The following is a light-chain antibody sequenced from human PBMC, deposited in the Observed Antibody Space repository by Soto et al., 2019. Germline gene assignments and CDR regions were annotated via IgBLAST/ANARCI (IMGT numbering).Light chain of an antibody. CDR3: QSYDNSLSHVV. CDR2: GDN. CDR1: SSNIGSFYD. J-gene: IGLJ2*01. Sequence: QLVLTQPPSVSGAPGQRVTIPCTGSSSNIGSFYDVHWYQQLPGTVPKLLIYGDNNRPSGVPDRFSGSKSGTSASLAITGRQAEDEADYYCQSYDNSLSHVVFGGGTKVTVL. V-gene: IGLV1-40*01.